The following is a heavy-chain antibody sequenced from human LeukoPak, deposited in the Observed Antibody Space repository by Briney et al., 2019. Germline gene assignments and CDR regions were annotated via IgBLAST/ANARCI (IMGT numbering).Heavy chain of an antibody. J-gene: IGHJ4*02. CDR1: GFTFSSYA. Sequence: GGSLRLSCAASGFTFSSYAMSWVRQAPGKGLEWVSAISGSGGSGGSTYYADSVKGRFTISRDNSKNTLYLQMNSLRAEDTAVYYCAKDVFLYSLDYWGQGTLVTVSS. CDR3: AKDVFLYSLDY. CDR2: ISGSGGSGGST. D-gene: IGHD2-15*01. V-gene: IGHV3-23*01.